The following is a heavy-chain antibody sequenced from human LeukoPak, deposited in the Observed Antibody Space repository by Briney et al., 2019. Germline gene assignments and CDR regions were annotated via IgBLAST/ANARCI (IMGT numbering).Heavy chain of an antibody. CDR2: ISSISSSST. CDR3: ARGRYGGNSGTSYYYYMDV. J-gene: IGHJ6*03. D-gene: IGHD4-23*01. V-gene: IGHV3-48*04. CDR1: GFTFSSYS. Sequence: AGGSLRLSCAASGFTFSSYSMNRVRQAPGKGLEWVSYISSISSSSTYYADSVKGRFTISRDNAKNSLYLQMNSLRAEDTAVYYCARGRYGGNSGTSYYYYMDVWGKGTTVTVSS.